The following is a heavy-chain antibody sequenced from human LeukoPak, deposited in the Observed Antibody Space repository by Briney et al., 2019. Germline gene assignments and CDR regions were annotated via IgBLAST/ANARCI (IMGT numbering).Heavy chain of an antibody. CDR2: ISGSGAST. CDR3: AKETVVVPAARSAFDI. D-gene: IGHD2-2*01. J-gene: IGHJ3*02. Sequence: GGSLRLSCAVSGFTFSSYAMSWVRQAPGKGLQWVSTISGSGASTYYADSVKGRFTISRDNSKNTLHLQMNSLRGEDTAVYHCAKETVVVPAARSAFDIWGQGTMVTVSS. CDR1: GFTFSSYA. V-gene: IGHV3-23*01.